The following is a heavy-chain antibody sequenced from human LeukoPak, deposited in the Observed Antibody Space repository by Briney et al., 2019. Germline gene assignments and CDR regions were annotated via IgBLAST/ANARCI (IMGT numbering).Heavy chain of an antibody. CDR2: ISSRGSYI. Sequence: PGGSLRLSCAASGFTFSSCSMNWVRQAPGEGLEWITSISSRGSYIDYADSVKGRFTIARDNAKNSLYLQMDSLRAEDTAVYYCARDPTIHGNYEILTGYARWGQGTLVTVSS. CDR3: ARDPTIHGNYEILTGYAR. D-gene: IGHD3-9*01. V-gene: IGHV3-21*01. J-gene: IGHJ4*02. CDR1: GFTFSSCS.